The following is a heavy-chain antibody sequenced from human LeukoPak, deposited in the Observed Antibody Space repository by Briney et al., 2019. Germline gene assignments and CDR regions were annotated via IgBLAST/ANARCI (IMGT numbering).Heavy chain of an antibody. D-gene: IGHD5-24*01. CDR3: ARDNEEMATID. CDR2: IYTSGST. CDR1: GGSISSGSYY. V-gene: IGHV4-61*02. Sequence: PSETLSLTCTVSGGSISSGSYYWSWIRQPAGKGLEWIGRIYTSGSTNYNPSLKSRVTISVDTSKNQFSLKLSSVTAADTAVYYCARDNEEMATIDWGQGTLVTVSS. J-gene: IGHJ4*02.